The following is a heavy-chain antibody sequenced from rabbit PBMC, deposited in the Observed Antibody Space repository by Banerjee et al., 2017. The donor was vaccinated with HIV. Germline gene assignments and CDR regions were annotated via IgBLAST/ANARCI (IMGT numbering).Heavy chain of an antibody. V-gene: IGHV1S45*01. J-gene: IGHJ5*01. Sequence: QEQLEESGGDLVKPEGSLTLTCTASGFSLSNNYVMCWVRQAPGKGLEWIACINTSTGNTVYASWAKGRFTIFKTSSTTVTLQMTSLTAADTATYFCARDWGAYAGHGYATGWLDLWGQGTLVTVS. CDR3: ARDWGAYAGHGYATGWLDL. CDR2: INTSTGNT. CDR1: GFSLSNNYV. D-gene: IGHD6-1*01.